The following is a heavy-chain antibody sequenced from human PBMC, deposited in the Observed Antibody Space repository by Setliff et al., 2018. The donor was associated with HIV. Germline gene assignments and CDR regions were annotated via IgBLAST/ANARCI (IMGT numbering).Heavy chain of an antibody. CDR2: VIDDGRT. V-gene: IGHV4-34*12. J-gene: IGHJ6*03. D-gene: IGHD1-1*01. CDR1: GGSFTNYY. CDR3: ARVRDPNWNYDMDV. Sequence: PSETLSLTCAMYGGSFTNYYWSWIRQTPGKGLEWIGEVIDDGRTNYNPSLKSRVTISVDTSKNQFSLKLNSITAADTAIYFCARVRDPNWNYDMDVWGQGTTVTVSS.